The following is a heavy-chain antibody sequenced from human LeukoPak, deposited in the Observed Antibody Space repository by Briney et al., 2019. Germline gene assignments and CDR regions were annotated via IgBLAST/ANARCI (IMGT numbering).Heavy chain of an antibody. CDR1: GFTFGDYA. D-gene: IGHD2-15*01. V-gene: IGHV3-49*03. Sequence: GGSLRLSCTASGFTFGDYAMSWFRQAPVKGLEWVGFIRSKAYGGTTEYAASVKGRFTISRDDSKSIAYLQMNSLKTEDTAVYYCTSFLGYCSGGSCYWYGSFDYWGQGTLVTVSS. CDR2: IRSKAYGGTT. CDR3: TSFLGYCSGGSCYWYGSFDY. J-gene: IGHJ4*02.